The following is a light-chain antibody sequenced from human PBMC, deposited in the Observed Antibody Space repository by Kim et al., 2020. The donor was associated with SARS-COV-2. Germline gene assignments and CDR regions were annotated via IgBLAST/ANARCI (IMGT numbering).Light chain of an antibody. CDR3: NSRDSSGNHLV. CDR1: SLRSYY. Sequence: ALGQTVRSTCQGDSLRSYYASWYQQKPAQAPVLVIYGKNNRPSGIPDRFSGSSSGNTASLTITGAQAEDEADYYCNSRDSSGNHLVFGGGTQLTVL. V-gene: IGLV3-19*01. CDR2: GKN. J-gene: IGLJ3*02.